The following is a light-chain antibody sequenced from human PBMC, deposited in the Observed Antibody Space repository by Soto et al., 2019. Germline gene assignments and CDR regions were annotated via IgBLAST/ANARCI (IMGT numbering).Light chain of an antibody. J-gene: IGKJ1*01. Sequence: EIVLTQSPGTLSLSPGERDTISCRASQSVSSSYLAWYQQKPGQAPRLLIYGASSRATGIPDRFSGSGSGTDFTLTISRLEPEDFAVYYCQQYGSSPLTFGQGTRWISN. CDR1: QSVSSSY. CDR2: GAS. CDR3: QQYGSSPLT. V-gene: IGKV3-20*01.